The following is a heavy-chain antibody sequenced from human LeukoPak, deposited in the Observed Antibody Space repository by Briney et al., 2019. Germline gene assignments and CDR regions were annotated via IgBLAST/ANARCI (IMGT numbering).Heavy chain of an antibody. CDR1: GGSISSYY. D-gene: IGHD3-16*02. CDR2: IYYSGST. J-gene: IGHJ4*02. Sequence: PSETLSLTCTVSGGSISSYYWSWIRQPPGKGLEWIGYIYYSGSTNYNPSLKSRVTISVDTSKNQFSLKLSSVTAADTAVYCCARRLFGGVISWGQGTLVTVSS. CDR3: ARRLFGGVIS. V-gene: IGHV4-59*08.